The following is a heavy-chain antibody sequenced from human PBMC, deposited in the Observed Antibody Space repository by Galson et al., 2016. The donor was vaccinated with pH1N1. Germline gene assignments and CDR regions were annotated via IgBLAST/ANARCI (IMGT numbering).Heavy chain of an antibody. CDR1: GFTFSSFW. V-gene: IGHV3-7*01. J-gene: IGHJ6*02. CDR2: IKQYGSEK. D-gene: IGHD5-12*01. CDR3: ARTGSDHDTSFYYYGMDL. Sequence: SLRLSCAASGFTFSSFWMTWVRQAPGKGLEWVANIKQYGSEKHYVDPVKGRFTVSRDNAKNSVYLQMNSQRAEDTAVYYCARTGSDHDTSFYYYGMDLWGQGTTVTISS.